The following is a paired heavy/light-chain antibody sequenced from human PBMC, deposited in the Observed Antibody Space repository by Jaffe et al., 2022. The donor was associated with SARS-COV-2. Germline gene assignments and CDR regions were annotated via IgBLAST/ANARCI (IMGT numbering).Heavy chain of an antibody. J-gene: IGHJ2*01. D-gene: IGHD4-17*01. CDR1: GGTFSSYA. CDR3: ASLWVPGDTNYWYFDL. Sequence: QVQLVQSGAEVKKPGSSVKVSCKASGGTFSSYAISWVRQAPGQGLEWMGGIIPIFGTANYAQKFQGRVTITADESTSTAYMELSSLRSEDTAVYYCASLWVPGDTNYWYFDLWGRGTLVTVSS. CDR2: IIPIFGTA. V-gene: IGHV1-69*01.
Light chain of an antibody. CDR3: QSYDSSLSASV. V-gene: IGLV1-40*01. Sequence: QSVLTQPPSVSGAPGQRVTISCTGSSSNIGAGYDVHWYQQLPGTAPKLLIYGNSNRPSGVPDRFSGSKSGTSASLAITGLQAEDEADYYCQSYDSSLSASVFGGGTKLTVL. J-gene: IGLJ2*01. CDR1: SSNIGAGYD. CDR2: GNS.